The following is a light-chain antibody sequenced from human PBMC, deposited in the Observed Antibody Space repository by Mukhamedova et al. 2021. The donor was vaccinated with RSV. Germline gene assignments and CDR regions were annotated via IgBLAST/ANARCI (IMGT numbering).Light chain of an antibody. CDR3: QQYGSSPHS. Sequence: GERATLSCRASQSVSSSYLAWYQQKPGLAPRLLIYGASSRATGIPDRFSGSGSGTDFTLTISRLEPEDFAVYYCQQYGSSPHSFG. CDR2: GAS. J-gene: IGKJ2*03. CDR1: QSVSSSY. V-gene: IGKV3-20*01.